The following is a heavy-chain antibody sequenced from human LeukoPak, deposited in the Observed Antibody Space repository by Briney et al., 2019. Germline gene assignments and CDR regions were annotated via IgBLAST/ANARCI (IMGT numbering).Heavy chain of an antibody. CDR3: AKSGDFYFGMDI. CDR2: VFNTGTT. V-gene: IGHV4-4*07. J-gene: IGHJ6*02. D-gene: IGHD2-15*01. Sequence: SETLSLTCSVSGGSISSYYWNWIRQPAGKGLEWIGRVFNTGTTNYNPSLKSRVTMSPDTSKSQFSLSLSSVTAADTAIYWCAKSGDFYFGMDIWGQGTTVTVSS. CDR1: GGSISSYY.